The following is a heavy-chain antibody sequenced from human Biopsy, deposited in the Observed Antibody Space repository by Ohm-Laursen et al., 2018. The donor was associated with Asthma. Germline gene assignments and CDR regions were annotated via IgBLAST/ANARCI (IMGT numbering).Heavy chain of an antibody. D-gene: IGHD4-17*01. CDR2: ISGSGGST. Sequence: SLRLSCAASGFTFSNAWMSWVRQAPGKGLEWVSAISGSGGSTYYADSVKGRFTISRDNSKNTLYLQMNSLGAEDTAVYYCATFPYGDYLPLDYWGQGTLVTVSS. V-gene: IGHV3-23*01. J-gene: IGHJ4*02. CDR1: GFTFSNAW. CDR3: ATFPYGDYLPLDY.